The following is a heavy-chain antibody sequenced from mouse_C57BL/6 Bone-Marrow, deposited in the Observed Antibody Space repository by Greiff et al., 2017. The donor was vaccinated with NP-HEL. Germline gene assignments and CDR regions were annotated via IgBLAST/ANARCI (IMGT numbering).Heavy chain of an antibody. CDR3: ARIGYYYGKTDY. CDR2: IWSGGGT. Sequence: VKVEASGPGLVAPSQSLSITCTVSGFSLTSYAISWVRQPPGKGLEWLGVIWSGGGTNYNSDLKSRLSISKDNSKRQVFLKMNRRQTDDTARDYCARIGYYYGKTDYWGQGTSVTVSS. D-gene: IGHD2-1*01. V-gene: IGHV2-9-1*01. CDR1: GFSLTSYA. J-gene: IGHJ4*01.